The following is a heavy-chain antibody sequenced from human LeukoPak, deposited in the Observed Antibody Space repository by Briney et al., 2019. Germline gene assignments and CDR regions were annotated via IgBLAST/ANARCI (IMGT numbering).Heavy chain of an antibody. CDR1: GFTFSDYY. CDR2: ISGSGHTI. J-gene: IGHJ4*02. CDR3: ACGSGGSYYFDY. V-gene: IGHV3-11*01. Sequence: PGGSLRLSCAASGFTFSDYYMSWIRQAPGKGLEWVSYISGSGHTIYYADSVKGRFTISRDNAKNSLYLQMISLRAEDTAVYYCACGSGGSYYFDYWGQGTLVTFSS. D-gene: IGHD2-15*01.